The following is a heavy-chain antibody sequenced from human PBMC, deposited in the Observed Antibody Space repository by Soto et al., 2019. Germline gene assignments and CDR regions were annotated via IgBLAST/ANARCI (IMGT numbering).Heavy chain of an antibody. CDR1: GGSISSGGYY. CDR2: MYNTGST. CDR3: ARDLWGYCGTDCYPLDV. J-gene: IGHJ6*02. D-gene: IGHD2-21*02. V-gene: IGHV4-61*08. Sequence: SLTCTVSGGSISSGGYYWSWIRQPPGKGLEWIGYMYNTGSTVYNPSFKSRVTISVDTSKNQFSLKLNSVTAADTAVYYCARDLWGYCGTDCYPLDVWGQGTTVTVSS.